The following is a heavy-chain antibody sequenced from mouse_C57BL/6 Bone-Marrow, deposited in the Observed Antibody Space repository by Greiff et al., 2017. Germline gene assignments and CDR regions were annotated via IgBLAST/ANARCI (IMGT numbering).Heavy chain of an antibody. CDR2: IDPSASYT. Sequence: VQLQQPGAELVMPGASVTLSCKASGYTFTSYWMHWVKQRPGQGLEWIGEIDPSASYTNYNQKVKGKSTWTVDKSSSTAYMQLSSRASEDSAVYYCARERSYYSNYDFEYWGPGTTLTVSS. V-gene: IGHV1-69*01. CDR3: ARERSYYSNYDFEY. J-gene: IGHJ2*01. CDR1: GYTFTSYW. D-gene: IGHD2-5*01.